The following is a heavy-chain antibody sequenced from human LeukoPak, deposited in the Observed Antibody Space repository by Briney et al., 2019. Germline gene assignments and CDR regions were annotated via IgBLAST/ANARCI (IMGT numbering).Heavy chain of an antibody. V-gene: IGHV3-48*04. CDR3: AKGTMDGGQYYYDTS. CDR1: GFTFGRYS. Sequence: GGSLRLSCAASGFTFGRYSMIWVRQAPGKGLEWVSYISSDGGTIYSADSVKGRFTISRDNAKNSLYLQMNSLRAEDTAVYYCAKGTMDGGQYYYDTSGGQGTLVTVSS. D-gene: IGHD3-22*01. J-gene: IGHJ4*02. CDR2: ISSDGGTI.